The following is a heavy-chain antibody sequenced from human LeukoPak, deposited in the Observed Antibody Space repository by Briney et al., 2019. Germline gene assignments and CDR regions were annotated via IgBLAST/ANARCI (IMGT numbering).Heavy chain of an antibody. D-gene: IGHD2-2*03. Sequence: PSETLSLTCTVSGGSISSSSYYWGWIRQPPGKGLEWIGSIYYSGSTYYNPSLKSRVTISVDTSKNQFSLKLSSVTAADTAVYYCARLDIVVVPAASAEYFQHWGQGTLVTVSS. V-gene: IGHV4-39*01. J-gene: IGHJ1*01. CDR1: GGSISSSSYY. CDR2: IYYSGST. CDR3: ARLDIVVVPAASAEYFQH.